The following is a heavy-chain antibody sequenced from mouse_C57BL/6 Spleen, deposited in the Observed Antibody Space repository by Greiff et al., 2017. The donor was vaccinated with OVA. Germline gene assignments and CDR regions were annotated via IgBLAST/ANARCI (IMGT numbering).Heavy chain of an antibody. CDR2: IYPRSGNT. Sequence: VQLQQSGAELARPGASVKLSCKASGYTFTSYGISWVKQRTGQGLEWIGEIYPRSGNTYYNEKFKGKATLTADKSSSTSYMELLSLTSEDSAVYFCALTGTRGSYFDYWGQGTTLTVAS. V-gene: IGHV1-81*01. J-gene: IGHJ2*01. D-gene: IGHD4-1*01. CDR1: GYTFTSYG. CDR3: ALTGTRGSYFDY.